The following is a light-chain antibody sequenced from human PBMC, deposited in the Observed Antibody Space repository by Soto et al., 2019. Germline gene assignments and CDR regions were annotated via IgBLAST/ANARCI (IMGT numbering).Light chain of an antibody. V-gene: IGKV2-30*01. CDR3: MQGTHWPWT. Sequence: DVVMTQSPLSLPVTLGPPASISCRSSQGLVYEDGNTYLSWFHQRPGQSPRRLIYWVSNRDSGVPDRFSGSGSGSNFTLKISRVEAEDVGLYYCMQGTHWPWTFGQGTKV. J-gene: IGKJ1*01. CDR1: QGLVYEDGNTY. CDR2: WVS.